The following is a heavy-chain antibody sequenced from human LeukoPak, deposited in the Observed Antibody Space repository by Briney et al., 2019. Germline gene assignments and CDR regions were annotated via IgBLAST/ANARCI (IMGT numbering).Heavy chain of an antibody. CDR2: ISSSSSYI. D-gene: IGHD3-10*01. J-gene: IGHJ4*02. Sequence: PGGSLRLSCAASGFTFSSYSMNWVRQAPGKGLEWVSSISSSSSYIYYADSVKGRFTISRDNAKNSLYLQMNSLRAEDTAVYYCARDHDMVRGVPLVYWGQGTLVTVSS. CDR3: ARDHDMVRGVPLVY. CDR1: GFTFSSYS. V-gene: IGHV3-21*01.